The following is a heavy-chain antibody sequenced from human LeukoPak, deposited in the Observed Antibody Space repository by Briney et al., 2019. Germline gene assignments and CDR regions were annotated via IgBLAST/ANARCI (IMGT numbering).Heavy chain of an antibody. CDR1: GFTLRSYG. CDR2: IRFDGSKE. D-gene: IGHD2-21*02. J-gene: IGHJ4*02. CDR3: ARVVGVTEGWGYFDY. Sequence: RRSLRLSCAASGFTLRSYGMHWVSQAPSKGMEWEAAIRFDGSKEYYADSAKGRFTISRDNTKNTVYLQMNSLRVEDTAVYYCARVVGVTEGWGYFDYWGQGALVTVSS. V-gene: IGHV3-33*01.